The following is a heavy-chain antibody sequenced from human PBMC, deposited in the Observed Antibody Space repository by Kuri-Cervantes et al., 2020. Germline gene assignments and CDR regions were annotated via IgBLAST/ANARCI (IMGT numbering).Heavy chain of an antibody. Sequence: LSLTCAASGFTFSSYWMSWVRQAPGKGLEWVANIKQDGSEKYYVDSVKGRFTISRDNAKNSLYLQTNSLRAEDTAVYYCARGARSFDYWGQGTLVTVSS. CDR2: IKQDGSEK. J-gene: IGHJ4*02. CDR3: ARGARSFDY. CDR1: GFTFSSYW. V-gene: IGHV3-7*01.